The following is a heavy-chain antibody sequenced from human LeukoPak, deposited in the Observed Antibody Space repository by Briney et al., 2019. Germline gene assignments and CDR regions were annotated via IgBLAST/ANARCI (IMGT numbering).Heavy chain of an antibody. V-gene: IGHV4-59*01. D-gene: IGHD3-10*01. CDR1: GGSISSYY. Sequence: SETLSLTCTVSGGSISSYYWSWIRQPPGKGLEWIGYIYYSGSTNYNPSLKSRVTISVDTSKNQFSLKLSSVTAADTAVYYCASSEWAMPFGEIDYWGQGTLVTVSS. CDR3: ASSEWAMPFGEIDY. J-gene: IGHJ4*02. CDR2: IYYSGST.